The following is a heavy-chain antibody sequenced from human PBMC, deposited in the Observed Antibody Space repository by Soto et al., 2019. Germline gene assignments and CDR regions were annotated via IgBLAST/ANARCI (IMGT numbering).Heavy chain of an antibody. V-gene: IGHV3-74*01. D-gene: IGHD3-3*01. CDR3: ARARPKYYDFWSGPPYDY. CDR2: INSDGSST. J-gene: IGHJ4*02. CDR1: GFTFSSYW. Sequence: GGSLRLSCAASGFTFSSYWMHWVRQAPGKGLVWVSRINSDGSSTSYADSVKGRFTISRDNAKNTLYLQMNSLRAEDTAVYYCARARPKYYDFWSGPPYDYWGQGTLVTVSS.